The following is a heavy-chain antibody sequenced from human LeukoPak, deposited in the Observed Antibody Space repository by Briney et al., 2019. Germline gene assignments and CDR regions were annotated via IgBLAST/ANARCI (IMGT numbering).Heavy chain of an antibody. CDR2: ISGSGGST. J-gene: IGHJ4*02. D-gene: IGHD3-3*01. V-gene: IGHV3-23*01. Sequence: GGSLRLSRAASGFTFSSYAMSWVRQAPGKGLEWVSAISGSGGSTYYADSVKGRFIISRDNSKNTLYLQMNSLRAEDTAVYYCAKDAGGYYSYFDYWGQGTLVTVSS. CDR1: GFTFSSYA. CDR3: AKDAGGYYSYFDY.